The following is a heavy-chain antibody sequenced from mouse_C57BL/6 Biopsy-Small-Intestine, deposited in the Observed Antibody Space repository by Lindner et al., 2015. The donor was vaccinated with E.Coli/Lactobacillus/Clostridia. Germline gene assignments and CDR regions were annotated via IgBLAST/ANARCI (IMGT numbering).Heavy chain of an antibody. V-gene: IGHV1-53*01. Sequence: SVKVSCKASENAFTSDYMHWVRQAPGQGLEWMGIINLSGGNTDYAQQFRDRITVTRDTSTRTVYMELNSLRSEDTAVFYCASEASHGNQYFDHWGQGTLVTVSS. CDR2: INLSGGNT. J-gene: IGHJ2*01. CDR1: ENAFTSDY. CDR3: ASEASHGNQYFDH. D-gene: IGHD2-1*01.